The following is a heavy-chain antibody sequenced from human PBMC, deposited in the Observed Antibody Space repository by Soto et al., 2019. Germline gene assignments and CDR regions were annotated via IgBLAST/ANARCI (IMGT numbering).Heavy chain of an antibody. CDR3: AHRLSGDYGYLREMYWYFDL. V-gene: IGHV2-5*02. D-gene: IGHD4-17*01. CDR2: IYWDDDK. Sequence: QITLKESGPTLVKPTQTLTLTCTFSGFSLSTSGVGVGWIRQPPGKALEWLALIYWDDDKRYSPSLKSRLTNTKDTSKNQVVLTMTNMDPVDTATYYCAHRLSGDYGYLREMYWYFDLWGRGTLVTVSS. CDR1: GFSLSTSGVG. J-gene: IGHJ2*01.